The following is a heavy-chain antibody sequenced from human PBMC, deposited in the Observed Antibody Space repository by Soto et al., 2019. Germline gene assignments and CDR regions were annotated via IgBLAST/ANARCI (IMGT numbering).Heavy chain of an antibody. CDR1: GFSFTTDGMG. V-gene: IGHV2-5*02. D-gene: IGHD6-13*01. J-gene: IGHJ4*02. Sequence: QITLKESGPPLVKPTQTLTLTCTFSGFSFTTDGMGVGWIRQPPGKALEWLALIYWDDDKRYSPSLKSRLTITKDASRNQVVLTVTNMDPADTATYYCAPLYWAASGTRYYFDYWGQGTLVTVSS. CDR3: APLYWAASGTRYYFDY. CDR2: IYWDDDK.